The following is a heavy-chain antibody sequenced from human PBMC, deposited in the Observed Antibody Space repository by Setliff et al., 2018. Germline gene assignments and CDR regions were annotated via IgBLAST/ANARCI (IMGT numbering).Heavy chain of an antibody. D-gene: IGHD3-16*01. V-gene: IGHV1-18*01. CDR3: ARDNMGRLMLTFGGAADY. CDR2: ISGYNGNT. CDR1: GYSFRNFG. J-gene: IGHJ4*02. Sequence: GASVKVSCKASGYSFRNFGITWVRQAPGQGLEWMGWISGYNGNTNYAQKLQGRVTMTTDTSTTTAYMELKSLISDDTAVYFCARDNMGRLMLTFGGAADYWGQGTLVTVSS.